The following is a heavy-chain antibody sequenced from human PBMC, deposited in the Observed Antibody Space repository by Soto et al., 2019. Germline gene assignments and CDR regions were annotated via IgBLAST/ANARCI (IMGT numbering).Heavy chain of an antibody. CDR3: AKYITMVRGVIIEAFDI. CDR2: ISSSSSYT. V-gene: IGHV3-11*03. J-gene: IGHJ3*02. CDR1: GFTFSDYY. Sequence: PGGSLRLFCAASGFTFSDYYMSWIRQAPGKGLEWVSYISSSSSYTNYADSVKGRFTISRDNAKNSLYLQMNSLRAEDTAVYYCAKYITMVRGVIIEAFDIWGQGTMVTVSS. D-gene: IGHD3-10*01.